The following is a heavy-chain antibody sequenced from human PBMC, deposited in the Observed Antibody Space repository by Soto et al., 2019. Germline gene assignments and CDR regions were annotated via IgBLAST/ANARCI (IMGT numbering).Heavy chain of an antibody. CDR1: GFTFSSYA. D-gene: IGHD6-19*01. J-gene: IGHJ3*02. V-gene: IGHV3-23*01. Sequence: GGSLRLSCAASGFTFSSYAMSWVRQAPGKGLEWVSAISGSGGSTYYADSVKGRFTISRDNSKNTLYLQMNSLRAEDTAVYYCAKDVYSSGWYGGAFDIWGQGTMVTVSS. CDR2: ISGSGGST. CDR3: AKDVYSSGWYGGAFDI.